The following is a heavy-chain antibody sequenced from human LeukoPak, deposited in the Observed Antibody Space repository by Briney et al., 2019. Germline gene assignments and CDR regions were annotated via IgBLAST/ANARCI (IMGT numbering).Heavy chain of an antibody. CDR1: GFTFSSYA. CDR3: ARVGRDWNLDY. CDR2: ISYDGSNK. D-gene: IGHD1-1*01. Sequence: GGSLRLSCAASGFTFSSYAMHWVRQAPGKGLEWVAVISYDGSNKYYADSVKGRFTISRDNAKNSLHLQMNSLRAEDTAVYYCARVGRDWNLDYWGQGTLVTVSS. J-gene: IGHJ4*02. V-gene: IGHV3-30-3*01.